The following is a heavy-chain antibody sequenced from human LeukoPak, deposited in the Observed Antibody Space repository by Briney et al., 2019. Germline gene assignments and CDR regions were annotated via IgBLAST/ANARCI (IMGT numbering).Heavy chain of an antibody. Sequence: GGSLRLSCAASGFTFNSYAMKWVRQAPGKGLEWLAVVLSDGSDQYYGDSVQGRFTVSRDNSKNTLYLQMDNLRFEDTAVYYCARVSKPGWFDYYYMDVRGKGTTVIVSS. CDR1: GFTFNSYA. J-gene: IGHJ6*03. D-gene: IGHD3-10*01. CDR2: VLSDGSDQ. CDR3: ARVSKPGWFDYYYMDV. V-gene: IGHV3-30-3*01.